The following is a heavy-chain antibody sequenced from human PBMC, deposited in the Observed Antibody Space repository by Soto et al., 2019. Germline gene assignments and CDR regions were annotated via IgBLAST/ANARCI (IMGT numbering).Heavy chain of an antibody. D-gene: IGHD4-17*01. Sequence: QVQLVESGGGVVQPGRSLRLSCAASGFTFSSYGMHWVRQAPGKGLEWVAVIWYDGSNKYYADSVKGRFTISRDNSKNTLYLQMNSLRAEDTAVYYCARDYGDTGRMSRRKNWFDPWGQGTLVTVSS. CDR2: IWYDGSNK. CDR3: ARDYGDTGRMSRRKNWFDP. CDR1: GFTFSSYG. J-gene: IGHJ5*02. V-gene: IGHV3-33*01.